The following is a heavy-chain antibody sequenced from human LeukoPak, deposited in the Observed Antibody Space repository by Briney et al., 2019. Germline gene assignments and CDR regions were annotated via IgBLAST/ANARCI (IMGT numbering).Heavy chain of an antibody. D-gene: IGHD2-21*02. CDR1: GFTFISYA. Sequence: GGSLRLSCAASGFTFISYAMSWVRQAPGKGREGVSAISGSGGTTYYAYSEEGGLTISRDNSKNTLHLQMNNLRAEDTAVYYCSKFGPKRLPYCGGDCYPKNDAFDIWGQGTMVTVSS. CDR3: SKFGPKRLPYCGGDCYPKNDAFDI. CDR2: ISGSGGTT. V-gene: IGHV3-23*01. J-gene: IGHJ3*02.